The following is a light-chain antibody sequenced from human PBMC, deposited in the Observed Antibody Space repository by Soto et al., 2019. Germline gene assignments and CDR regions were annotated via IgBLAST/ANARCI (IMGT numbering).Light chain of an antibody. Sequence: QSALAQPASVSGSPGQSITISCTGTNSDVGGYNFVSWYQQFPGKAPKLMIHEVSYRASGVSNRFSGSKSGDTASLTISGLQADDEADYDCASYTSRETWVFGGGTKVTVL. J-gene: IGLJ3*02. CDR3: ASYTSRETWV. CDR1: NSDVGGYNF. CDR2: EVS. V-gene: IGLV2-14*01.